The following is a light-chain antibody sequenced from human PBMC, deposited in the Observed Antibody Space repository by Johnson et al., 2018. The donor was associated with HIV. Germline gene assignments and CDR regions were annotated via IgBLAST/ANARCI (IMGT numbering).Light chain of an antibody. J-gene: IGLJ1*01. CDR3: GTWYSSLSAGGG. CDR1: SSNIGNNY. CDR2: DNN. V-gene: IGLV1-51*01. Sequence: QSVLTQPPSVSAAPGQKVTISCSGSSSNIGNNYVSWYQQLPGTAPKLLIYDNNKRPSGIPDRFSGSKSGTSATLGITGLQTGDEADYYCGTWYSSLSAGGGFGTGTKVTVL.